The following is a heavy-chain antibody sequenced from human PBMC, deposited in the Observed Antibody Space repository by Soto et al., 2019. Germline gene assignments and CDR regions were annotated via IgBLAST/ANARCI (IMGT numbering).Heavy chain of an antibody. D-gene: IGHD6-13*01. CDR2: INRDGSEQ. Sequence: EVQLVESGGGWGQPGGSLRLSCAGTGFSFSSHWVNWVRQAPGKGLEWVANINRDGSEQYYVDSVNGRFTISRDNAKNSAYLQMNSLRVEDTAVYYCGRDWVIDLWGRGTLVTVSS. J-gene: IGHJ2*01. V-gene: IGHV3-7*05. CDR1: GFSFSSHW. CDR3: GRDWVIDL.